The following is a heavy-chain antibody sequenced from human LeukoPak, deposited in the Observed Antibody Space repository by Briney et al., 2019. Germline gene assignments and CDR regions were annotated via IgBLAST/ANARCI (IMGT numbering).Heavy chain of an antibody. CDR2: IIPIFGTA. J-gene: IGHJ1*01. CDR3: ARDGIVGAISFQH. D-gene: IGHD1-26*01. CDR1: GGTFSSYA. V-gene: IGHV1-69*01. Sequence: SVKVSCKASGGTFSSYAISWVRQAPGQGLEWMGGIIPIFGTANYAQKFQGRVTITADESTSTAYMELSSLRSDDTAVYYCARDGIVGAISFQHWGQGTLVTVSS.